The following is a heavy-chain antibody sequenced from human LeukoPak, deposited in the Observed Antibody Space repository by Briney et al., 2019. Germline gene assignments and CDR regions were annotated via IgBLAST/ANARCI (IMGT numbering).Heavy chain of an antibody. CDR2: IYHSGST. CDR1: GGSISSSNW. J-gene: IGHJ4*02. D-gene: IGHD6-13*01. CDR3: ARDRRSSWTFDY. Sequence: PSGTLSLTCAVSGGSISSSNWWSWVRPPPGKGLEWIGEIYHSGSTYYNPSLKSRVTISVDTSRNQFSLKLSSVTAADTAVYYCARDRRSSWTFDYWGQGTLVTVSS. V-gene: IGHV4-4*02.